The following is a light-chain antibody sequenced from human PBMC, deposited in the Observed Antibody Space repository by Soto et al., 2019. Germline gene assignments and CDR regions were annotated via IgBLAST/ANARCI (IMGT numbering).Light chain of an antibody. Sequence: QSVLTQPPSASGTPGQRVTISCSGSDSNSGSNYVYWYQQFPGTAPKLLIYSNIQRPSGVPARFSGSKSGTTAYLAISGLRSEDEADYYCAAWDNSLNGVVFGGGTQLTVL. CDR3: AAWDNSLNGVV. CDR1: DSNSGSNY. CDR2: SNI. J-gene: IGLJ2*01. V-gene: IGLV1-47*02.